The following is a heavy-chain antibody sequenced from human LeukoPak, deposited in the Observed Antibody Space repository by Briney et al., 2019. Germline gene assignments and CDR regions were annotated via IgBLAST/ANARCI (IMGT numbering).Heavy chain of an antibody. CDR1: GGSFSGYY. D-gene: IGHD3-3*01. Sequence: SETLSLTCAVYGGSFSGYYWSWIRQPPGKGLEWIGEINHSGSTNYNPSLKSRVTISVDTSKNQFSLKLSSVTAADTAVYYCARGVELWGRADFWSGYYDIGWFDPWGQGTLVTVSS. CDR3: ARGVELWGRADFWSGYYDIGWFDP. CDR2: INHSGST. J-gene: IGHJ5*02. V-gene: IGHV4-34*01.